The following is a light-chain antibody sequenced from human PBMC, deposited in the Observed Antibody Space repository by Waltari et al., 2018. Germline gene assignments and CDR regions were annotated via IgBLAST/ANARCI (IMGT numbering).Light chain of an antibody. J-gene: IGKJ2*01. CDR1: QTISIY. CDR3: QQLNSYRYT. V-gene: IGKV1-9*01. Sequence: IQLTQSPSFLSASVGDNVTITCRASQTISIYLAWYQQKPGKAPKLLIYAASTLQRGVPSRFSGSASGTEFSLTISSLQPEDSATYYCQQLNSYRYTFGQGTKLEIK. CDR2: AAS.